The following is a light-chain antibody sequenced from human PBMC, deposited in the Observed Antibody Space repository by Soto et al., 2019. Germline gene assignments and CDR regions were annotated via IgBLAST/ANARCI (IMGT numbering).Light chain of an antibody. CDR3: CTFAGRYSYV. CDR2: DVA. J-gene: IGLJ1*01. Sequence: QSVLTQPRSVSGSPGQSVTISCTGTSSDVGSYNFVSWHQQHPGKAPKLMIYDVAKRPSGVPDRFSGSKSGNTASLTISGLQAEDEAHYYCCTFAGRYSYVFGSGTKVTVL. CDR1: SSDVGSYNF. V-gene: IGLV2-11*01.